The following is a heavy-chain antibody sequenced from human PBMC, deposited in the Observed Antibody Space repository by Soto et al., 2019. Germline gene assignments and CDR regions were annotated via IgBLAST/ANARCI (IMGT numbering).Heavy chain of an antibody. V-gene: IGHV1-8*01. D-gene: IGHD6-19*01. CDR2: MNPNSGNT. CDR3: ARGRRPSAVAGQYNWFDP. Sequence: QVQLVQSGAEVKKPGASVKVSCKASGYTFTSYDINWVRQATGQGLEWMGWMNPNSGNTGYAQKFQGRVTMTRNTSLSTAYMELSSLRSEDTAVYYCARGRRPSAVAGQYNWFDPWGQGTLVTVSS. J-gene: IGHJ5*02. CDR1: GYTFTSYD.